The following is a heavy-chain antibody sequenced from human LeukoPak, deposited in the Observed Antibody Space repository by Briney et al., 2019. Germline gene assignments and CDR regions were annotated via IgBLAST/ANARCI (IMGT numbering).Heavy chain of an antibody. V-gene: IGHV3-23*01. J-gene: IGHJ4*02. CDR2: ISGSGGST. CDR1: GFTFSSYA. D-gene: IGHD5-18*01. Sequence: PGGSLRLSCAASGFTFSSYAMSWVRQAPGKGLEWVSAISGSGGSTYYADSVKGRFTISRDNSKNTLYLQMNSLRAEDTAVYYRAKDGYSYGRGEYFDYWGQGTLVTVSS. CDR3: AKDGYSYGRGEYFDY.